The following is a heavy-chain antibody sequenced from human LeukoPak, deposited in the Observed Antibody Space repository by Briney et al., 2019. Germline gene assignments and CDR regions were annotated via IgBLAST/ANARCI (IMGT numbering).Heavy chain of an antibody. V-gene: IGHV3-7*01. CDR2: IKQDGSEK. Sequence: GGSLRLSCVASEYTFSHYTMNWVRQAPGKGLEWVANIKQDGSEKYYVDSVKGRFTISRDNAKNSLYLQMNSLRAEDTAVYYCARGRVVGAYDYWGQGTLVTVSS. J-gene: IGHJ4*02. CDR3: ARGRVVGAYDY. CDR1: EYTFSHYT. D-gene: IGHD1-26*01.